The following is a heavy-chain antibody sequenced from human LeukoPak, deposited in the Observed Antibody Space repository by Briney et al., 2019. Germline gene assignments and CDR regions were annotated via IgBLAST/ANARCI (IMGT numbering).Heavy chain of an antibody. CDR1: GGSISSSNC. J-gene: IGHJ4*02. V-gene: IGHV4-4*02. D-gene: IGHD6-6*01. CDR3: ARTGYGQLVDY. Sequence: SDTLSLTCAVSGGSISSSNCGSWVRQPPGKGLEWIGEIYHSGSTNYNPSLKSRVTISVDTSKNQFSLKLSSVTAADTAVYYCARTGYGQLVDYWGQGTPVTVSS. CDR2: IYHSGST.